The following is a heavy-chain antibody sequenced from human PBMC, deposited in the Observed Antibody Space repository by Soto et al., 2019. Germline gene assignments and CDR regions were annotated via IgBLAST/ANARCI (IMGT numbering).Heavy chain of an antibody. Sequence: PSETLSLTCAVYGGSFSGCYWSWMRQPPGKGLEWIGEINHSGSTNYNPSLKSRVTISVDTSKNQFSLKLSSVTAADTAVYYCARGLSSSWYVTYYYYGMDVWGQGTTVTVSS. CDR1: GGSFSGCY. V-gene: IGHV4-34*01. D-gene: IGHD6-13*01. CDR3: ARGLSSSWYVTYYYYGMDV. J-gene: IGHJ6*02. CDR2: INHSGST.